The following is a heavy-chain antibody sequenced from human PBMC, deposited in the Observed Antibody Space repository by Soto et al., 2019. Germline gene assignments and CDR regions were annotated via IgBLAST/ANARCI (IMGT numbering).Heavy chain of an antibody. V-gene: IGHV1-18*04. Sequence: ASVKVSCKASGYTFTSYGIGWVRQAPGQGLEWMGWISAYNGNTNYAQKLQGRVTMTTDTSTSTAYTELRSLRSDDTAMYYCARDNESSGYKEGGCWGQGTLVTVSS. J-gene: IGHJ4*02. CDR1: GYTFTSYG. D-gene: IGHD3-22*01. CDR2: ISAYNGNT. CDR3: ARDNESSGYKEGGC.